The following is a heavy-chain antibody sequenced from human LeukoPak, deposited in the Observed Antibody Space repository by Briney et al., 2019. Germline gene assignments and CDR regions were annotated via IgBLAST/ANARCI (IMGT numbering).Heavy chain of an antibody. V-gene: IGHV3-30*02. D-gene: IGHD5-24*01. J-gene: IGHJ4*02. CDR2: VSFGGSDK. CDR3: AKTIDGFWPQFDF. Sequence: GGSLRLSCAASGFPFSGHNMHWVRRAPGKGLEWVAFVSFGGSDKKYADSVKGRFTISRDNSRNMLYLQMNSLQPEDTAVYYCAKTIDGFWPQFDFWGQGTLITVSS. CDR1: GFPFSGHN.